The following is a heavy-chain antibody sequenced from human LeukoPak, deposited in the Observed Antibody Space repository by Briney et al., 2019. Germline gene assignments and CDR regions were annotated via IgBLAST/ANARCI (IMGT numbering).Heavy chain of an antibody. CDR3: AKDRRVDDILTGYFDY. D-gene: IGHD3-9*01. J-gene: IGHJ4*02. CDR2: ISGSGGST. V-gene: IGHV3-23*01. CDR1: GFTFSSYA. Sequence: GGSLRLSCAASGFTFSSYAMSWVRQAPGRGLEWVSAISGSGGSTYYADSVKGRFTISRDNSKNTLYLQMNSLRTEDTAVYYCAKDRRVDDILTGYFDYWGQGTLVTVSS.